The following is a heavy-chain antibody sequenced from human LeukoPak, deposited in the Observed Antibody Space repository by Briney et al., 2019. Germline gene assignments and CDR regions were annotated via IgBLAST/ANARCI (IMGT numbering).Heavy chain of an antibody. V-gene: IGHV6-1*01. CDR1: GDSVSSNSAA. CDR3: ARVSTTSWFGTRTFDP. D-gene: IGHD3-10*01. J-gene: IGHJ5*02. Sequence: SQTLSLTCAISGDSVSSNSAAWNWIRQSPSRGFEWLGRTYYRSKWYNDYAVSVKSRITINPDTSKNQFSLQLNSVTPEDTAVYYCARVSTTSWFGTRTFDPWGQGTLVTVSS. CDR2: TYYRSKWYN.